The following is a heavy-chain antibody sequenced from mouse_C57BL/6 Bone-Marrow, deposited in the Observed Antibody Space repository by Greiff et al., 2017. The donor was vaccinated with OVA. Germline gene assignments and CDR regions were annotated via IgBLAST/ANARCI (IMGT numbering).Heavy chain of an antibody. CDR2: IDPENGDT. Sequence: VQLQQSGAELVRPGASVTLSCTASGFNFKDDYMHWVKQRPEQGLEWIGWIDPENGDTEYASKFQGKATMTADTSSNTAYLQLSSLTSEDTAVYYCTTFDGYWYIDVWGTGTTVTVSS. D-gene: IGHD2-3*01. J-gene: IGHJ1*03. V-gene: IGHV14-4*01. CDR1: GFNFKDDY. CDR3: TTFDGYWYIDV.